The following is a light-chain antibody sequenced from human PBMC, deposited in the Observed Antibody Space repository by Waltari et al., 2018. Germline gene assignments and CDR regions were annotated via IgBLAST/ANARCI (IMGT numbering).Light chain of an antibody. CDR2: GNS. Sequence: QSVLTQPPPVSGAPGQRVTISRPGSSVHLGTPSDRPWYQPVPGTAPKPLMYGNSNRPSGVPDRFSGSKSGTSASLTITGLQAEDEADYYCQSYDSSLRGSRVFGGGTKLTVL. V-gene: IGLV1-40*01. J-gene: IGLJ3*02. CDR3: QSYDSSLRGSRV. CDR1: SVHLGTPSD.